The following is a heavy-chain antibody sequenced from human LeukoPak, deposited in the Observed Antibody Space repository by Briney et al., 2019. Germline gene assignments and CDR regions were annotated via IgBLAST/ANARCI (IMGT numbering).Heavy chain of an antibody. V-gene: IGHV3-74*01. D-gene: IGHD6-13*01. Sequence: GGSLRLSCAASGFTFSSYWMHWVRQAPGKGLVWVSRINSDGSSTSYADSVKGRFTISRDNAKNTLYLQMNSLRADDTAVYYCATDIAASRGFDYWGQGTLVTVSS. CDR1: GFTFSSYW. J-gene: IGHJ4*02. CDR2: INSDGSST. CDR3: ATDIAASRGFDY.